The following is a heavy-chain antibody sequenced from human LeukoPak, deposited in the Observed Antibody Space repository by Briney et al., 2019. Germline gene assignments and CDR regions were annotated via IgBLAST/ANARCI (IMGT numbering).Heavy chain of an antibody. Sequence: GGSLRLSCAASGFTFSDYYMSWIRQAPGKGLEWVSYISSSGSTIYYADSVKGRFTISRDNAKNSLYLQMNSLRAEDTAVYYCASVRSLDFWSGYLGPNEGIGGDYFDYWGQGTLVTVSS. CDR1: GFTFSDYY. J-gene: IGHJ4*02. CDR3: ASVRSLDFWSGYLGPNEGIGGDYFDY. D-gene: IGHD3-3*01. V-gene: IGHV3-11*01. CDR2: ISSSGSTI.